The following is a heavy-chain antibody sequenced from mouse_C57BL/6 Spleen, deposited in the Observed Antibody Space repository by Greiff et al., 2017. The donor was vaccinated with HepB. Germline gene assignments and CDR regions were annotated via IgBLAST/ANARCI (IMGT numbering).Heavy chain of an antibody. CDR1: GYTFTSYW. CDR2: IYPGSGST. V-gene: IGHV1-55*01. CDR3: ARDGPWFAY. Sequence: QVHVKQPGAELVKPGASVKMSCKASGYTFTSYWITWVKQRPGQGLEWIGDIYPGSGSTNYNEKFKSKATLTVDTSSSTAYMQLSSLTSEDSAVYYCARDGPWFAYWGQGTLVTVSA. D-gene: IGHD2-3*01. J-gene: IGHJ3*01.